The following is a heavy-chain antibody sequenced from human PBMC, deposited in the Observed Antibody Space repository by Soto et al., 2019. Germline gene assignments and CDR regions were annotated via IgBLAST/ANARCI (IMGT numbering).Heavy chain of an antibody. D-gene: IGHD5-18*01. CDR2: IYYSGST. CDR1: GGSISSGGYY. V-gene: IGHV4-31*03. CDR3: ARDLFPQLWFHY. J-gene: IGHJ4*02. Sequence: QVQLQESGPGLVKPSQTLSLTCTVSGGSISSGGYYWSWIRQHPGKGLEWIGYIYYSGSTYYNPSLKSRVTLSVDTSKNQFSLKLSSVTAADTDVYYCARDLFPQLWFHYWGQGTLVTVSS.